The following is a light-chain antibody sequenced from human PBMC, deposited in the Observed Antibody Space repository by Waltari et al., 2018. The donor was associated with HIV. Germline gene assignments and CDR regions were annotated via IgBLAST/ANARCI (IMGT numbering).Light chain of an antibody. CDR1: SLRHYY. CDR3: SSRDSSGNSLV. CDR2: GNN. J-gene: IGLJ2*01. Sequence: SSELTQDPPMSVALGQTVRITCQGDSLRHYYASCYQQRPGQAPPFHFYGNNSRPSAISARFSASNTGNTASLPIIGAQAGDEADYFCSSRDSSGNSLVFGGGTTLTVL. V-gene: IGLV3-19*01.